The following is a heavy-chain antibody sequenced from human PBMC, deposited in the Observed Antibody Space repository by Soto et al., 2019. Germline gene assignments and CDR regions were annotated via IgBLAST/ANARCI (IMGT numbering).Heavy chain of an antibody. V-gene: IGHV3-23*01. CDR3: AKDLDYGDYGYYYYYGMEV. CDR1: VFTFSSYA. CDR2: ISGSGGST. J-gene: IGHJ6*02. D-gene: IGHD4-17*01. Sequence: GSLRLSCSPSVFTFSSYAIICVLPAPVKVLEWVSAISGSGGSTYYADSVKGRFTISRDNSKNTLYLQMNRLRAEDTAVYYCAKDLDYGDYGYYYYYGMEVWGQGTTVTVSS.